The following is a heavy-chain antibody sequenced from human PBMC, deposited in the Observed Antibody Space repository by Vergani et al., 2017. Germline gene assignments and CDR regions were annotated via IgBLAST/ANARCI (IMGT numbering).Heavy chain of an antibody. CDR2: IYWDDEK. CDR1: GFSLSTSGVG. Sequence: QITLKESGPTLVKPTQTLMLTCTFSGFSLSTSGVGVGWIRQPPGKALEWLALIYWDDEKRYSPSLKSRLTITKDTSKNQVVLTMTNMDPVDTATYYCAHSHSSSWSIPYDFDYWGQGTLVTVSS. D-gene: IGHD6-13*01. J-gene: IGHJ4*02. V-gene: IGHV2-5*02. CDR3: AHSHSSSWSIPYDFDY.